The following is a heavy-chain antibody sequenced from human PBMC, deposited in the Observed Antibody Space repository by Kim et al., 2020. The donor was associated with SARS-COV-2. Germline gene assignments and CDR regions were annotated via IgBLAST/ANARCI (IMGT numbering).Heavy chain of an antibody. D-gene: IGHD6-13*01. CDR2: IRSSSNYI. J-gene: IGHJ6*02. Sequence: GGSLRLSCAASGFTFSSYSMTWVRQAPGKGLEWVSSIRSSSNYIYYADSVKGRFTISRDNDKNSLYLHMNSLRAEDTAVYYCARDLVRRGGMDVWGQGTTVTVSS. CDR1: GFTFSSYS. V-gene: IGHV3-21*01. CDR3: ARDLVRRGGMDV.